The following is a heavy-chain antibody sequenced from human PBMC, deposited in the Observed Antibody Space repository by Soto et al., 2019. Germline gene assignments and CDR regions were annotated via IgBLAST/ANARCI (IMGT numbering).Heavy chain of an antibody. V-gene: IGHV3-73*02. CDR2: IRSKANSYAT. CDR3: TSLGDYGGNPGFDY. Sequence: EVQLAESGGGLVQPGGSLKLSCAASGFTFSGSAMHWVRQASGKGLEWVGRIRSKANSYATAYAASVKGRFTISRDDSKNTAYLQMNSLKTEDTAVYYCTSLGDYGGNPGFDYWGQGTLVTVSS. J-gene: IGHJ4*02. D-gene: IGHD4-17*01. CDR1: GFTFSGSA.